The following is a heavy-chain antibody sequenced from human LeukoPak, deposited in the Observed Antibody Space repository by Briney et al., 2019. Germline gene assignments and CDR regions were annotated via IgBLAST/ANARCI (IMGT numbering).Heavy chain of an antibody. Sequence: PGGSLRLSCVASGFTFGNYWMHWVRQAPGKELECISRINNDGSTVYADSVAGRFTISRDNARNTLYLQMNTLRVEDTAVYYCARDCYGSIDLWGQGTLVTVSS. CDR2: INNDGST. CDR3: ARDCYGSIDL. V-gene: IGHV3-74*01. J-gene: IGHJ1*01. D-gene: IGHD5-18*01. CDR1: GFTFGNYW.